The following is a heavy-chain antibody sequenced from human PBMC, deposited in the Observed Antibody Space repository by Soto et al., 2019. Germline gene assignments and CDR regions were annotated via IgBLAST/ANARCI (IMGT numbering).Heavy chain of an antibody. J-gene: IGHJ6*02. Sequence: QVQLQESGPGLVKPSQTLSLTCTVSGGSISSGGYYWSWIRQHPGKGREWIGYIYYSGSTYYNPSLKSRFTISVDTSKNQFSLKLSSVTAADTAVYYCARELRFLEWFDGMDVWGQGTTVTVSS. D-gene: IGHD3-3*01. CDR3: ARELRFLEWFDGMDV. V-gene: IGHV4-31*03. CDR2: IYYSGST. CDR1: GGSISSGGYY.